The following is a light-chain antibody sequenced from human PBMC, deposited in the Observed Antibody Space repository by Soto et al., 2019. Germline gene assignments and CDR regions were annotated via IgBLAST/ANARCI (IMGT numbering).Light chain of an antibody. CDR1: SSDVGAYNY. CDR2: EVS. V-gene: IGLV2-14*01. CDR3: SSYTSSTTWV. J-gene: IGLJ3*02. Sequence: QSALTQPASVSGSPGQSITISCTGTSSDVGAYNYVSWYQQHPGKAPKLMIYEVSYRPSGVSDRFSGSRSGNTASLTISGLQDEDESYYYCSSYTSSTTWVFGGGTKLTVL.